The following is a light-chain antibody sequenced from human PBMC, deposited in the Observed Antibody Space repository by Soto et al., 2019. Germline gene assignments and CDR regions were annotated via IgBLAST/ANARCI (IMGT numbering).Light chain of an antibody. CDR1: SSNIGSNT. V-gene: IGLV1-44*01. Sequence: QSALTQPPSASGTPGQRVTISCSGSSSNIGSNTVNWYQQLPGSAPKLLIYSTNQRPSGVPDRFSGSKSGTSASLAISGLQAEDEADYYCAAWDGSLNVLLFGGGTKVTVL. CDR3: AAWDGSLNVLL. CDR2: STN. J-gene: IGLJ2*01.